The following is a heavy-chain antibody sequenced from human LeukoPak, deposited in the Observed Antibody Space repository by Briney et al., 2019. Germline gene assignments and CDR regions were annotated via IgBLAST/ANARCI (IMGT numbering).Heavy chain of an antibody. D-gene: IGHD6-6*01. J-gene: IGHJ5*02. V-gene: IGHV4-39*07. CDR3: ARDLVAARPMGWFDP. CDR2: IYYSGST. CDR1: GGSISSSSYY. Sequence: SETLSLTCTVSGGSISSSSYYWGWIRQPPGKGLEWIGSIYYSGSTYYNPSLKSRVTISVDTSKNQFSLKLSSVTAADTAVYYCARDLVAARPMGWFDPWGQGTLVTVSS.